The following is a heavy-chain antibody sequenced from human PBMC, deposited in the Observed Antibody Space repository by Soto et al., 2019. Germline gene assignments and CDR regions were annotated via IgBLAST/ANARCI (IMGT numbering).Heavy chain of an antibody. V-gene: IGHV3-72*01. J-gene: IGHJ4*02. CDR1: GFTFSDSY. Sequence: PGGSLRLSCAASGFTFSDSYMDWVRQAPGKGLEWVGRIRNKANSYTTEYAASVKGRFTISRGDSKNSLSLQMNSLKSEDTAVYYCVKGHRALDNWGPGTLVTVSS. CDR3: VKGHRALDN. CDR2: IRNKANSYTT.